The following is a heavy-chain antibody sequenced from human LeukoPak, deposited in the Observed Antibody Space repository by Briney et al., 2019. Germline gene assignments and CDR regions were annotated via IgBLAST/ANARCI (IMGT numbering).Heavy chain of an antibody. CDR3: AKTLGYCSTTGCYGAFDI. V-gene: IGHV1-69*13. Sequence: SVKVSFKASGGTFRSYAISWVRQAPGQGLEWMGGIIPMFGTPNYSQKFQGRVRITADESTSTAYMELSSLRSEDTAVYYCAKTLGYCSTTGCYGAFDIWGQGTMVTVSS. CDR1: GGTFRSYA. J-gene: IGHJ3*02. CDR2: IIPMFGTP. D-gene: IGHD2-2*01.